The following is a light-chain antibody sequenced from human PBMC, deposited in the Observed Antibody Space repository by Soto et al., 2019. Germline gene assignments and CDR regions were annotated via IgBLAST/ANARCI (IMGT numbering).Light chain of an antibody. CDR1: SSDVGGYNS. J-gene: IGLJ1*01. CDR2: EVD. V-gene: IGLV2-14*01. Sequence: QSALTQPASVSGSPGQSITISCSGTSSDVGGYNSVSWYRQYPGKAPKLIIYEVDNRPSGVSDRFSGSKSGNTASLTISGLQADDEADYYCSSYTSSSTLYVFGTGTKLTVL. CDR3: SSYTSSSTLYV.